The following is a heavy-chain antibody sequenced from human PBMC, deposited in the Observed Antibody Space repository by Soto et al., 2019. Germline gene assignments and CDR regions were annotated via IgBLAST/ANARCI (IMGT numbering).Heavy chain of an antibody. CDR2: ISHDGSNK. V-gene: IGHV3-30-3*01. Sequence: QVQLVESGGGVVQPGRSLRLSCAASGFTFSGYAMHWVRQAPGKGLEWVAFISHDGSNKYYADSVKGRFTISRDNSKNTLYLQMNSLRAEDTAVYYCARGGTLFDYWGQGTLVTVSS. CDR3: ARGGTLFDY. D-gene: IGHD1-1*01. J-gene: IGHJ4*02. CDR1: GFTFSGYA.